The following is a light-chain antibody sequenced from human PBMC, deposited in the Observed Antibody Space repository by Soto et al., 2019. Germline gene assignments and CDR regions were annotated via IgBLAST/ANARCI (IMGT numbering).Light chain of an antibody. Sequence: QSVLTQPPSVSEAPRQRVTISCSGSSSNIGNNAVNWYQQLPGKAPKLLIYYDDLLPSGVSDRFSGSKSGTSASLAISGLQSEDEADYYCAACDDSLNGVVFGGGTKRTVL. CDR3: AACDDSLNGVV. CDR1: SSNIGNNA. J-gene: IGLJ2*01. CDR2: YDD. V-gene: IGLV1-36*01.